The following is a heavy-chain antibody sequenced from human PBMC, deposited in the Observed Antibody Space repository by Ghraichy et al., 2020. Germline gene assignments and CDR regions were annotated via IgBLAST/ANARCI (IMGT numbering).Heavy chain of an antibody. CDR2: IKRRIDGERT. CDR1: GFTFNNAW. Sequence: GGSLRLSCAASGFTFNNAWMNWVRQAPGKGLEWVGRIKRRIDGERTDYGEPVKGRFAISRDDSKNMLYLQMNSLKIEDTAVYYCTTGSAEGYWGQGILVTVSS. CDR3: TTGSAEGY. V-gene: IGHV3-15*07. D-gene: IGHD6-13*01. J-gene: IGHJ4*02.